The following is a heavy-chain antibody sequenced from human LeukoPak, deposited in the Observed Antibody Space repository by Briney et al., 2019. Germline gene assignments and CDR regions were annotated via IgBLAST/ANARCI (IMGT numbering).Heavy chain of an antibody. Sequence: SETLSLTCTVSGYSISSGYYWGWIRQPAGKGLEWIGRIYTSGSTNYNPSLKSRVTMSVDTSKNQFSLKLSSVTAADTAVYYCARGSGSSWYYFDYWGQGTLVTVSS. CDR3: ARGSGSSWYYFDY. V-gene: IGHV4-4*07. D-gene: IGHD6-13*01. CDR1: GYSISSGYY. CDR2: IYTSGST. J-gene: IGHJ4*02.